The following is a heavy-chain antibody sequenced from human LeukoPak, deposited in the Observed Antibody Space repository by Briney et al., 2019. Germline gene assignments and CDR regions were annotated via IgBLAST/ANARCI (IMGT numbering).Heavy chain of an antibody. CDR2: ISYDESNK. Sequence: PGGVLRLSCAASGFTFSTYPMYWVRQAPGKGLEWVAVISYDESNKYYADSVKGRFTVSRDNSKNTLSLQMNSLRAEDTAVYYCVRVRDSSNWYVFDVWGQGTMVTVSS. J-gene: IGHJ3*01. CDR3: VRVRDSSNWYVFDV. D-gene: IGHD6-13*01. CDR1: GFTFSTYP. V-gene: IGHV3-30*04.